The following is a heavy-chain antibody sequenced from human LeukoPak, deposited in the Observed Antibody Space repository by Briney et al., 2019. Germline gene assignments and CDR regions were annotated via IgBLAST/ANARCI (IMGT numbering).Heavy chain of an antibody. CDR1: GGSISSSNW. J-gene: IGHJ3*02. D-gene: IGHD3-10*01. CDR3: ANRMVRGVIITAFDI. Sequence: PSETLSLTCAVSGGSISSSNWWSWVRQPPGKGLEWIGEIYHSGSTIYNPSLKSRVTISVDKSKNQFSLKLSSVTAADTAVYYCANRMVRGVIITAFDIWGQGTMVTVSS. CDR2: IYHSGST. V-gene: IGHV4-4*02.